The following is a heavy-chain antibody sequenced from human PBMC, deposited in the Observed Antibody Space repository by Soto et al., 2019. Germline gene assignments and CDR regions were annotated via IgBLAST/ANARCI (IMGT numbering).Heavy chain of an antibody. V-gene: IGHV3-33*01. Sequence: PGGSLRLSCAASGFTFSSYGMHWVRQAPGKGLEWVAVIWYDGSNKYYADSVKGRFTISRDNSKNTLYLQMNSLRAEDTAVYYCASSNYCSSTSCYRNSDAFDIWGQGTTVTVSS. D-gene: IGHD2-2*02. CDR2: IWYDGSNK. J-gene: IGHJ3*02. CDR3: ASSNYCSSTSCYRNSDAFDI. CDR1: GFTFSSYG.